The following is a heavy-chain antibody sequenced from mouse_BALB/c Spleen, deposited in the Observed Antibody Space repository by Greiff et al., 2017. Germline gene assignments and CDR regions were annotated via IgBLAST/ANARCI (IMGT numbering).Heavy chain of an antibody. CDR1: GFSLTSYG. CDR2: IWAGGST. V-gene: IGHV2-9*02. CDR3: ARDHGSSYYYAMDY. Sequence: VKVVESGPGLVAPSQSLSITCTVSGFSLTSYGVHWVRQPPGRGLEWLGVIWAGGSTNYNSALMSRLSISKDNSKSQVFLKMNSLQTDDTAMYYCARDHGSSYYYAMDYWGQGTSVTVSS. D-gene: IGHD1-1*01. J-gene: IGHJ4*01.